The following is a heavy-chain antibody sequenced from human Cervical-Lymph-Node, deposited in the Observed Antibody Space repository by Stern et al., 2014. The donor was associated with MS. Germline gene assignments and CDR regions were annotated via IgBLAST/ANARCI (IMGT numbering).Heavy chain of an antibody. J-gene: IGHJ3*02. CDR2: ISWNGGSR. CDR1: GFNFDDYA. V-gene: IGHV3-9*01. CDR3: AKTLGRSYHDPFDM. D-gene: IGHD3-16*02. Sequence: EVQLVESGGGLVQPGRSLRLSCVASGFNFDDYAMHWVRQAPGKGLEWVSGISWNGGSRNSADSGKDRVTISRDNAKNSLYLQMSSLRPEDTAFYYCAKTLGRSYHDPFDMWGQGTMVIVSS.